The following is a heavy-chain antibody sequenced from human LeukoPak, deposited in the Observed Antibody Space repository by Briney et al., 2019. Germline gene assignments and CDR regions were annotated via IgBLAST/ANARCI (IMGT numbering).Heavy chain of an antibody. CDR3: ANILTGYPAEY. J-gene: IGHJ4*02. CDR1: GFTFSSYW. D-gene: IGHD3-9*01. Sequence: PGGSLRLSCAASGFTFSSYWMSWVRQAPGKGLEWVANIKQDGSEKDYVDSVKGRFTISRDNAKNSLYLQMNSLRAEDTAVYYCANILTGYPAEYWGQGTLVTVSS. CDR2: IKQDGSEK. V-gene: IGHV3-7*03.